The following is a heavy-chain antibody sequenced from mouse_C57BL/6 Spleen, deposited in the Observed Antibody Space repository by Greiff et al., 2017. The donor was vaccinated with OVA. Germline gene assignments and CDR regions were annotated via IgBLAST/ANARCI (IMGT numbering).Heavy chain of an antibody. CDR3: ARGGDYYGSNY. V-gene: IGHV1-55*01. Sequence: VQLQQPGAELVKPGASVKMSCKASGYTFTSYWITWVKQRPGQGLEWIGDLYPGSGSTNYNEKFKSKATLTVETSSSTAYMQLSSLTSEDSAVYYCARGGDYYGSNYWGQGTTLTVSS. CDR2: LYPGSGST. J-gene: IGHJ2*01. D-gene: IGHD1-1*01. CDR1: GYTFTSYW.